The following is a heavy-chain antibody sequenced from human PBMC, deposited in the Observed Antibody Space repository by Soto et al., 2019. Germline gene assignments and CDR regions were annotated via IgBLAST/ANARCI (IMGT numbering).Heavy chain of an antibody. CDR1: GRTFSSYA. CDR3: ARAGPHWGEGVPAATDYYYYGMDV. V-gene: IGHV1-69*06. CDR2: IIPIFGTA. J-gene: IGHJ6*02. Sequence: SVKVSCKASGRTFSSYASSWVRQAPGQGLEWMGGIIPIFGTANYAQKFQGRVTITADKSTSTAYMELSSLRSEDTAVYYCARAGPHWGEGVPAATDYYYYGMDVWGQGTTVTVSS. D-gene: IGHD2-2*01.